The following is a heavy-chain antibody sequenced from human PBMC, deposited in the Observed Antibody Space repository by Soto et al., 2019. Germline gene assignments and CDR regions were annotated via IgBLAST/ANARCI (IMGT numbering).Heavy chain of an antibody. CDR3: ARAGYDFWSGRYYFDY. CDR1: GLTFSSYA. D-gene: IGHD3-3*01. J-gene: IGHJ4*02. CDR2: ISYDGSNK. V-gene: IGHV3-30-3*01. Sequence: GGSLRLSCAASGLTFSSYAMHWVRQAPGKGLEWVAVISYDGSNKYYADSVKGRFTISRDNSKNTLYLQMNSLRAEDTAVYYCARAGYDFWSGRYYFDYWGQGTLVTVSS.